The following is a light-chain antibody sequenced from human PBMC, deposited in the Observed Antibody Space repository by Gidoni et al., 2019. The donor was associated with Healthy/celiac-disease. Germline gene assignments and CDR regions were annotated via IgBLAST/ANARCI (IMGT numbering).Light chain of an antibody. J-gene: IGKJ1*01. CDR3: MQALQTPYT. Sequence: DIVMTQSPLSLPVTPGEPASISCRSSQSLLHSNGYNYLDWYLQKPGQSPQLLIYLGSNRASGVPDRFSGSGSGTDFTLKISRVEAEDVGVYYCMQALQTPYTFGXGTKVEIK. V-gene: IGKV2-28*01. CDR2: LGS. CDR1: QSLLHSNGYNY.